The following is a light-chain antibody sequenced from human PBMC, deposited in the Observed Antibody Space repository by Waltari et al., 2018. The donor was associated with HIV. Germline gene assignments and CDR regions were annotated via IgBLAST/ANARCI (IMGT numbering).Light chain of an antibody. CDR1: SRDIGGYNY. Sequence: QSALTQPRSVSGSPGQTVTISCRGTSRDIGGYNYVSWYQQHPAEAPRLMIYDVNKRPSGVPDRFSGSKSGNTASLTISGLQAEDEADYYCCSYTSSSTYVFGTGTKVTVL. CDR3: CSYTSSSTYV. V-gene: IGLV2-11*01. J-gene: IGLJ1*01. CDR2: DVN.